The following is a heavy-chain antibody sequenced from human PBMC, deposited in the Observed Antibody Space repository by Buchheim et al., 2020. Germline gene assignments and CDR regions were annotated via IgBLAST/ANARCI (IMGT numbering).Heavy chain of an antibody. D-gene: IGHD6-19*01. V-gene: IGHV3-23*01. CDR2: ISGSGGST. CDR3: AKVVGSSGSGGYYYYGMDV. Sequence: EVHLLESGGDLVQPGGYLRLSCAASGFTFSSYAMSWVSQAPGKGLEWVSSISGSGGSTYYADSVKVRFTISRENSKNTLYLQMISLRAEDTAVYDCAKVVGSSGSGGYYYYGMDVWGQGTT. J-gene: IGHJ6*02. CDR1: GFTFSSYA.